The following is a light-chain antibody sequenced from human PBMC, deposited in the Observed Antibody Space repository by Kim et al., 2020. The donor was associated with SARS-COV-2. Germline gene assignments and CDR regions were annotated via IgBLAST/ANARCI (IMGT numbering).Light chain of an antibody. CDR2: GAS. CDR1: QSVSIN. J-gene: IGKJ2*03. CDR3: QQTFSTQYS. Sequence: SEYVGDRVTITCRATQSVSINLNWYQQRPGKAPRLLIYGASTLQSGVPSRFSGSGSGTGFTLTISSLQPEDFAIYYCQQTFSTQYSFGQGTKLEI. V-gene: IGKV1-39*01.